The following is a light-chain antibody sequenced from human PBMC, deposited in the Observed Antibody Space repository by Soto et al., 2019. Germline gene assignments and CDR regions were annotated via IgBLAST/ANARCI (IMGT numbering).Light chain of an antibody. CDR3: SSYTSSTGV. V-gene: IGLV2-14*01. J-gene: IGLJ1*01. Sequence: QSALTQPASVSGSPGQSITISCTGTSSDVGGYNYVSWYQQHPGKAPKLMIYDVSNRPSGVSNRFSGSKSGNTASLTISGLQAEDEADYYCSSYTSSTGVFETGTKVTVL. CDR2: DVS. CDR1: SSDVGGYNY.